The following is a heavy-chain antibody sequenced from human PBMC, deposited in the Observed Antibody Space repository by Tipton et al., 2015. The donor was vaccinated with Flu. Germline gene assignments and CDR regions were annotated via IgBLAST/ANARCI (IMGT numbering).Heavy chain of an antibody. CDR2: IYYSGST. CDR3: ARHQYSTSLDY. V-gene: IGHV4-59*08. D-gene: IGHD6-6*01. CDR1: GGSMSSYY. J-gene: IGHJ4*02. Sequence: TLSLTCTVSGGSMSSYYWTWIRQPPGKGLEWIGYIYYSGSTNYNPSLKSRVSISVDTSKNQFSLKLSSVTAADTAMYYCARHQYSTSLDYWGQGTLVTVSS.